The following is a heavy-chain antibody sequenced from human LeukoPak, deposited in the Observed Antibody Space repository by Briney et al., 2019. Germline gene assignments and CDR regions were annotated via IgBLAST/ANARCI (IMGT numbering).Heavy chain of an antibody. Sequence: QPGGSLRLSCAASGFTYSSYAMSWVRQAPGKGLEWVSAISGSGGSTYYADSVKGRFAISRDNSKNTLYLQMNSLRAEDTAVYYCAREGEMGGALDYWGQGTLVTVSS. J-gene: IGHJ4*02. V-gene: IGHV3-23*01. CDR1: GFTYSSYA. CDR2: ISGSGGST. D-gene: IGHD5-24*01. CDR3: AREGEMGGALDY.